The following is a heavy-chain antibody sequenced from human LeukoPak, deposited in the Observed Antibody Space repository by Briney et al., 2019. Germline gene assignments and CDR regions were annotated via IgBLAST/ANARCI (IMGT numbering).Heavy chain of an antibody. Sequence: GASVKVSCKASGYTLTGYYMHWVRQAPGQGLEWMGWINPNSGGTNYAQKFQGRVTMTRDTSISTAYMELSRLRSDDTAVYYCAIGYCSGGSCYPHDYWGQGTLVTVSS. CDR2: INPNSGGT. D-gene: IGHD2-15*01. CDR3: AIGYCSGGSCYPHDY. J-gene: IGHJ4*02. CDR1: GYTLTGYY. V-gene: IGHV1-2*02.